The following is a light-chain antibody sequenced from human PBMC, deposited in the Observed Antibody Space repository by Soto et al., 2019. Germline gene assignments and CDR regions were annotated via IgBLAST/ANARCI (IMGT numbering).Light chain of an antibody. Sequence: QSVLTQPPSASGAPGQRVTISCSGSASNIGRDPVNWYQQVPGTAPKLLIYENNHRPSGVPDRFSGSKSGTSASLVISGLQPEDEAEYFCAGWDGSPKGFVFGTGTKVTVL. V-gene: IGLV1-44*01. CDR1: ASNIGRDP. J-gene: IGLJ1*01. CDR3: AGWDGSPKGFV. CDR2: ENN.